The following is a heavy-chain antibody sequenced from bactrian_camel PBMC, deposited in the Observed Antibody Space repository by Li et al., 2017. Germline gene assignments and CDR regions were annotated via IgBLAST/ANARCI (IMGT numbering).Heavy chain of an antibody. V-gene: IGHV3S1*01. CDR1: GNTYSRHC. D-gene: IGHD3*01. J-gene: IGHJ4*01. CDR2: IYTSDGNT. Sequence: HVQLVESGGGSVLAGGSLRLSCELSGNTYSRHCLGWFRRAPGKGREKVAAIYTSDGNTDYADSVKGRFTISRDDSKNTVYLQMNNLKAEDAATYYCAADGPRSTARCAGIITYTPRYVGQGTQVTVS.